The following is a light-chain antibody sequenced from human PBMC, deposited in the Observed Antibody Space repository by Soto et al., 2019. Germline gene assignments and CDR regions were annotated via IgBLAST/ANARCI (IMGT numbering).Light chain of an antibody. Sequence: DIVVTQSPLSLPVTPGEPASISCRSSQSLLHSNGHNYLDWYVQKPGQSPQLLIFLGSTRSSGVPDRFSGSGSGTDFTLKSSRVEAEDVGIYYCMQGLQIPLTFGGGTKVEIK. CDR1: QSLLHSNGHNY. J-gene: IGKJ4*01. V-gene: IGKV2-28*01. CDR3: MQGLQIPLT. CDR2: LGS.